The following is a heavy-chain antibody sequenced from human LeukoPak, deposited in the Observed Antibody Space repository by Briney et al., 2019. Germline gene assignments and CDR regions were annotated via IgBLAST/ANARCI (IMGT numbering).Heavy chain of an antibody. CDR1: GYSISSGYY. Sequence: PSETLSLTCTVSGYSISSGYYWGWIRQPPGKGLEGIGSIYHSGRTYYNPSLKSRVTISVDTSKNQFSLKLSSVTAADTAVYYCARSTLRTGGFDYWGQGTLVTVSS. V-gene: IGHV4-38-2*02. CDR2: IYHSGRT. D-gene: IGHD5-12*01. J-gene: IGHJ4*02. CDR3: ARSTLRTGGFDY.